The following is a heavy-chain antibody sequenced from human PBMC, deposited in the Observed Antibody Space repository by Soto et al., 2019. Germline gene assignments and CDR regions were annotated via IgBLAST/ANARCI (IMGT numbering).Heavy chain of an antibody. CDR3: ARDLAAGRVLSGRPMAV. CDR2: IWYDGSNK. CDR1: GFTFSSYS. D-gene: IGHD6-13*01. J-gene: IGHJ6*03. Sequence: GGSLRLSCAASGFTFSSYSMDWVRQAPGKGLEWVAVIWYDGSNKYYADSVKGRFTISRDNSKNTLYLQMNSLRAEDTAVYYCARDLAAGRVLSGRPMAVWGKGTTVTVSS. V-gene: IGHV3-33*08.